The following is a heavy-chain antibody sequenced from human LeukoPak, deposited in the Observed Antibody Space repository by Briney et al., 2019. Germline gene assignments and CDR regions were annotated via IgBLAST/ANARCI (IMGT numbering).Heavy chain of an antibody. CDR2: ISASDDST. V-gene: IGHV3-23*01. CDR1: GFTFTNYA. Sequence: PGGSLRLTCAASGFTFTNYAISWVRRAPGKGLEWVSHISASDDSTYYADSAKGRFTISRDNSKNTVYLQMNSVRAADTAKYYCAKGHINTGAYLYMDVWGKGTTVTVSS. CDR3: AKGHINTGAYLYMDV. J-gene: IGHJ6*03. D-gene: IGHD2-21*01.